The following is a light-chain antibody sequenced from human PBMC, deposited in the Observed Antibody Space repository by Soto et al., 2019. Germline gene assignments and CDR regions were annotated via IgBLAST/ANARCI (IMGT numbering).Light chain of an antibody. CDR1: QSVSTF. CDR2: AAS. Sequence: DIQMTQSPSSLSASVGDRVTITCRASQSVSTFLNWYQHKQGKAPKLLIYAASSLQSGVPSMFSGGGSGTDFTLTISSLQPEDFATYYCQQSYSTPWTFGQGTRVEIK. CDR3: QQSYSTPWT. J-gene: IGKJ1*01. V-gene: IGKV1-39*01.